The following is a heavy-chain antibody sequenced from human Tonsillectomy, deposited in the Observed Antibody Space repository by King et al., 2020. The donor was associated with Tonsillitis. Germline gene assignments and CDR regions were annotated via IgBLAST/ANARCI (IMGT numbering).Heavy chain of an antibody. CDR2: IKEDGSEK. J-gene: IGHJ4*02. V-gene: IGHV3-7*01. CDR3: ARAISAVAGSGWFDY. CDR1: RFAFSIYC. Sequence: VQLVESGGGLVQPGGSLRLSCAASRFAFSIYCMSWVSQAPGKVLAWVAYIKEDGSEKYDVGSVKGRFRISSYNAKNSLYLQMNSLGAEDTAVYYCARAISAVAGSGWFDYWGQGTLVTVSS. D-gene: IGHD6-19*01.